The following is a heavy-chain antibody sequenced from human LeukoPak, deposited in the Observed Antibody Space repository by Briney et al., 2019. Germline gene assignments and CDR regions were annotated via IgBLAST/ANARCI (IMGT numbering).Heavy chain of an antibody. V-gene: IGHV4-39*07. Sequence: SETLSLTCTVSGGSISSSSYYWGWIRQPPGKGLEWIGSIYYSGSTYYNPSLKSRVTISVDTSKNQFSLKLSSVTAADTAVYYCAREERFLEWLPNWFDPWGQGTLVTVSS. CDR2: IYYSGST. CDR3: AREERFLEWLPNWFDP. J-gene: IGHJ5*02. CDR1: GGSISSSSYY. D-gene: IGHD3-3*01.